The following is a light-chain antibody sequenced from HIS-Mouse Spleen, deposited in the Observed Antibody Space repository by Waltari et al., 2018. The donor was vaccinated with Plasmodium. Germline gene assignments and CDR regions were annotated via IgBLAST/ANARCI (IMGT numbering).Light chain of an antibody. CDR3: QVWDSSSDHPV. J-gene: IGLJ2*01. CDR2: ESS. Sequence: SYVLTQPPSVSVAPGQTARLTCGGNNIGSKSVHWYQQKPGQAPVLVVYESSDRPAGIAEGFSGSKSVNTATLTISRVEAGDEADYYCQVWDSSSDHPVFGGGTKLTVL. V-gene: IGLV3-21*02. CDR1: NIGSKS.